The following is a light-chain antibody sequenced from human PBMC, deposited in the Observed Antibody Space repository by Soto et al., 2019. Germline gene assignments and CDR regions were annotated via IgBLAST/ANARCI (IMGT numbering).Light chain of an antibody. CDR1: SSNIGSNT. CDR3: ATWDDRLNGYV. V-gene: IGLV1-44*01. CDR2: NNN. J-gene: IGLJ1*01. Sequence: HSVLTQRPSASGTPGQRVTISCAGSSSNIGSNTVDWYQQLPGTAPKLLIYNNNQRPSGVPVRFSGSKSGTSASLAISGLQSEDEADYYCATWDDRLNGYVFGTGSKVTVL.